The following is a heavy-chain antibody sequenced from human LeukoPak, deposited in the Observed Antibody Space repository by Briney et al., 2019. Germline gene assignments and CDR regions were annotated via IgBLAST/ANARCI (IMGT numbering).Heavy chain of an antibody. V-gene: IGHV3-23*01. Sequence: PGGSLRLSCAASGFTFSSYAMTWVRQAPGKGLEWVSTVSSSGGNTYYADSVKGRFTISRDNSKNTLYLQVSSLRAEDTAVYYCAKGPSRGALTWGTFDIWGQGTMVTVSS. CDR1: GFTFSSYA. D-gene: IGHD3-10*01. CDR3: AKGPSRGALTWGTFDI. CDR2: VSSSGGNT. J-gene: IGHJ3*02.